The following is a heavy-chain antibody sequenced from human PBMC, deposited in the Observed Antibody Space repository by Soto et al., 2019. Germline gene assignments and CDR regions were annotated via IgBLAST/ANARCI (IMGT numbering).Heavy chain of an antibody. CDR2: INVGNGNT. D-gene: IGHD2-21*02. J-gene: IGHJ1*01. V-gene: IGHV1-3*01. CDR3: ARCGGDCNPTDEDIQH. CDR1: GYTFTNYA. Sequence: ASVKVSCKASGYTFTNYAMHWVRQAPGQRLEWMGWINVGNGNTKYSQKFQDRVTITRDTSASTGYMELSSLRSEDTAVYYCARCGGDCNPTDEDIQHWGQGTLVTVSS.